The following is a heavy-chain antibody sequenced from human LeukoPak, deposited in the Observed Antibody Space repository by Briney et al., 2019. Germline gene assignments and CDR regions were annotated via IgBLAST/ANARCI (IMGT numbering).Heavy chain of an antibody. Sequence: GGSLRLSCAASGFTFSSYAMSWVRQAPGKGLEWVSAISGSGGSTYYADSVKGRFTISRDNSKNTLYLQMNSLRAEDTAVYYCAKADGSSKQWLLRWFDPWGQGTLVTVSS. J-gene: IGHJ5*02. D-gene: IGHD5-18*01. CDR2: ISGSGGST. CDR1: GFTFSSYA. V-gene: IGHV3-23*01. CDR3: AKADGSSKQWLLRWFDP.